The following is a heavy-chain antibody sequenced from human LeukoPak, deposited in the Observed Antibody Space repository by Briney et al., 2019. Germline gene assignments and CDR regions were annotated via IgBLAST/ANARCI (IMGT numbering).Heavy chain of an antibody. J-gene: IGHJ3*02. CDR1: GGPFRAFY. V-gene: IGHV4-34*01. D-gene: IGHD3-9*01. CDR2: VNHSGGT. Sequence: SETLSLTCDVSGGPFRAFYWSWIRQPPGKGLEWIGEVNHSGGTNYSPSLKSRVTISLDTSKNQFSLKLSSVTAADTAVYYCARRLAYYDILTGYYTFYAFDIWGQGTMVTVSS. CDR3: ARRLAYYDILTGYYTFYAFDI.